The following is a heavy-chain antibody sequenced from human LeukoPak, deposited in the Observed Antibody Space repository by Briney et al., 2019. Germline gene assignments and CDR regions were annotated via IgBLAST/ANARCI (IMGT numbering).Heavy chain of an antibody. V-gene: IGHV3-48*03. Sequence: HSGGSLRLSCAASGFTFSSYEMNWVRQAPGKGLEWVSYISSSGTTINYADSVKGRFTISRDNAKNSLYLQMNSLRAEDTAVYYCARVGRFRAFIDYWGQGTLVTASS. D-gene: IGHD3-3*01. CDR1: GFTFSSYE. J-gene: IGHJ4*02. CDR3: ARVGRFRAFIDY. CDR2: ISSSGTTI.